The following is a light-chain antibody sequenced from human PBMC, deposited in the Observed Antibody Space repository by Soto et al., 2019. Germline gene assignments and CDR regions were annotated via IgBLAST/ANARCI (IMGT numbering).Light chain of an antibody. V-gene: IGKV3-11*01. CDR1: QSVGSS. J-gene: IGKJ4*01. CDR3: QQRNRWHLLWT. Sequence: PVERATLSCRASQSVGSSLAWYQQKPGQAPRLLMYDTSNRATGIPARFSGSGSGTDLTLTISSLEPEDFAVYYCQQRNRWHLLWTFGGGTKVDIK. CDR2: DTS.